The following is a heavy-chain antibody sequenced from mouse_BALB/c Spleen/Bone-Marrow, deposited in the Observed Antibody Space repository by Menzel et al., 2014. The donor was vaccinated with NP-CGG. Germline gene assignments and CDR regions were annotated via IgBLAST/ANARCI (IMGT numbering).Heavy chain of an antibody. CDR2: ISSGGST. V-gene: IGHV5-6-5*01. Sequence: DVMLVESGGGLVKPGGSLKLSCAASGFTFSSYAMSWVRQTPEKKLEWVASISSGGSTYYPDSVKGRFTISRDNARNILYLQMSSLRSEDTAMYYGERYDTDGAYAMDYWGQGPSVTVSP. CDR1: GFTFSSYA. CDR3: ERYDTDGAYAMDY. J-gene: IGHJ4*01. D-gene: IGHD2-3*01.